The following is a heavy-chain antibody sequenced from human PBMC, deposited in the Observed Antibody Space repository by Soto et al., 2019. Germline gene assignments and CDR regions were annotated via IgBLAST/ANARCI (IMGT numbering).Heavy chain of an antibody. Sequence: QPGGSLRLSCAASGFTFSSYWMHWVRQAPGKGLVWVSRIDSAGTSTYYADSVQGRFTISRDNAKNTLYLQMNSLRAEDTALYYCARGPFYVDVWGQGTAVTVSS. D-gene: IGHD3-16*01. V-gene: IGHV3-74*01. J-gene: IGHJ6*02. CDR1: GFTFSSYW. CDR3: ARGPFYVDV. CDR2: IDSAGTST.